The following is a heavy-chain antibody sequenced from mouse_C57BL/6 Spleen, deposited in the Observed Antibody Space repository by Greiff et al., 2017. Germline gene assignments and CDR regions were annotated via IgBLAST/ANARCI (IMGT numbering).Heavy chain of an antibody. CDR1: GYTFTSYW. D-gene: IGHD1-1*01. J-gene: IGHJ2*01. CDR3: ARDGNYYGSSDFDY. Sequence: QVQLQQPGAELVRPGSSVKLSCKASGYTFTSYWMHWVKQRPIQGLEWIGNIDPSDSETHYNQKFKDKATLTVYKSSSTAYMQLSSLTSEDSSVYYGARDGNYYGSSDFDYWGQGTTLTVSS. CDR2: IDPSDSET. V-gene: IGHV1-52*01.